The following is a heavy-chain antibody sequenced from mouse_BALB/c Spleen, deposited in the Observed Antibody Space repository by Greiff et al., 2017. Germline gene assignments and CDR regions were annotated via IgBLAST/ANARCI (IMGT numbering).Heavy chain of an antibody. Sequence: DVMLVESGGGLVQPGGSRKLSCAASGFTFSSFGMHWVRQAPEKGLEWVAYISSGSSTIYYADTVKGRFTISRDNPKNTLFLQMTSLRSEDTAMYYCARSSDGYYVFAYWGQGTLVTVSA. V-gene: IGHV5-17*02. CDR2: ISSGSSTI. CDR3: ARSSDGYYVFAY. CDR1: GFTFSSFG. J-gene: IGHJ3*01. D-gene: IGHD2-3*01.